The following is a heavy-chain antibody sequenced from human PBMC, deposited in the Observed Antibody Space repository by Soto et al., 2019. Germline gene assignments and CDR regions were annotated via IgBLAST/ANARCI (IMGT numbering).Heavy chain of an antibody. CDR3: ARGAGGRSALPGGYYYYGMDV. V-gene: IGHV5-51*01. CDR1: GYSFTSYW. CDR2: IYPGDSDT. J-gene: IGHJ6*02. D-gene: IGHD2-15*01. Sequence: PGESLKISCKGSGYSFTSYWIGWVRQMPGKGLEWMGIIYPGDSDTRYSPSFQGQVTISADKSISTAYLQWSSLKASDTAMYYCARGAGGRSALPGGYYYYGMDVWGQGTLVTVSS.